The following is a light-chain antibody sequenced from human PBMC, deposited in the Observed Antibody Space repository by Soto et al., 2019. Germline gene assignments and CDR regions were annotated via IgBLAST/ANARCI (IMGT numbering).Light chain of an antibody. V-gene: IGKV1-5*01. CDR2: DAS. J-gene: IGKJ5*01. Sequence: DIQMTQSPSTLSASVGDRGTITCRASQSIRSLLAWYQQKPGKAPKVLIYDASSLGSGVPSRFSGSGSGTEFTLTISSLQPDDFATYFCQQYQTYSTFGQGTRLEIK. CDR1: QSIRSL. CDR3: QQYQTYST.